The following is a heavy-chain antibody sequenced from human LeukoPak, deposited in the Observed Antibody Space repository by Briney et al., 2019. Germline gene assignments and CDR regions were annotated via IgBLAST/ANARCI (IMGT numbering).Heavy chain of an antibody. V-gene: IGHV4-31*02. CDR1: GFTFSSYG. D-gene: IGHD3-10*01. Sequence: LRLSCAASGFTFSSYGMHWLRQHPGKGLEWIGYIYYSGSTYYNPSLKSRVTISVDTSKNQFSLKLSSVTAADTAVYYCARGRYYGSGSYPFYWGQGTLVTVSS. CDR2: IYYSGST. CDR3: ARGRYYGSGSYPFY. J-gene: IGHJ4*02.